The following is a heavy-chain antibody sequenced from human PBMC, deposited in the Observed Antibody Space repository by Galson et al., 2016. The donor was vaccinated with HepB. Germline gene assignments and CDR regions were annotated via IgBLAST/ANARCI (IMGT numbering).Heavy chain of an antibody. J-gene: IGHJ6*02. CDR2: IYYSGST. Sequence: ETLSLTCTVSGGSITGSSYYWGWIRQPPGKGLELIGSIYYSGSTDYNPSLKSRVTISVDTSKNQFSLKLSSVTAADTAVYYCARIGYGDYWAGIMDVWGQGTTVTVS. CDR3: ARIGYGDYWAGIMDV. CDR1: GGSITGSSYY. V-gene: IGHV4-39*01. D-gene: IGHD4-17*01.